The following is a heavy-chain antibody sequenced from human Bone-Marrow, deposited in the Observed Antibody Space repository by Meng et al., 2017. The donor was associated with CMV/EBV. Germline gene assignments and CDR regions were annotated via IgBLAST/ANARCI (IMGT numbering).Heavy chain of an antibody. D-gene: IGHD1-26*01. Sequence: SVKVSCKASGYTFTSYGISWVRQAPGQGLEWMGGIIPIFGTANYAQKFQGRVTITTDESTSTAYMELSSLRSEDTAVYYCAINSGSYYKYFQHWGQGTLVTVSS. V-gene: IGHV1-69*05. CDR3: AINSGSYYKYFQH. J-gene: IGHJ1*01. CDR1: GYTFTSYG. CDR2: IIPIFGTA.